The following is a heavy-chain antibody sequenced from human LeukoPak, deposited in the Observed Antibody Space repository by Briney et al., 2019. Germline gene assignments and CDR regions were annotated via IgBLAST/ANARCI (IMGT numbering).Heavy chain of an antibody. J-gene: IGHJ5*02. D-gene: IGHD6-13*01. CDR2: ISSSSSYI. CDR3: AKGYSSSWSNWFDP. CDR1: GFTFSSYS. V-gene: IGHV3-21*01. Sequence: GGSLRLSCAASGFTFSSYSMNWVRQAPGKGLEWVSSISSSSSYIYYADSVKGRFTISRDNAKNSLYLQMNSLRADDTAVYYCAKGYSSSWSNWFDPWGQGTLVTVSS.